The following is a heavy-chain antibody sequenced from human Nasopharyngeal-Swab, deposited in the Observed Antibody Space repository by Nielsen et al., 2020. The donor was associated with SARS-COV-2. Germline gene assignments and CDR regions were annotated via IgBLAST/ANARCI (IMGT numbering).Heavy chain of an antibody. V-gene: IGHV5-10-1*01. Sequence: GESLKISCEGSGYSFSNYWISWVRQVPGKGLEWMGKVDPSDSYTDYSPSLRGHVTISVDRSISTAYLQWSSLKASDTAMYYCARQYQNYFGLGDYHGAFYIWGQGTNVTVPS. CDR1: GYSFSNYW. D-gene: IGHD3-10*01. CDR2: VDPSDSYT. J-gene: IGHJ3*02. CDR3: ARQYQNYFGLGDYHGAFYI.